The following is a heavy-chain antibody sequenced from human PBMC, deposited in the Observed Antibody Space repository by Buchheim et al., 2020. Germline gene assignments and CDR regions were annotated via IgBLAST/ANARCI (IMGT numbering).Heavy chain of an antibody. V-gene: IGHV3-30*04. D-gene: IGHD2-15*01. CDR2: ISDVATRT. J-gene: IGHJ4*02. CDR1: GISFSRYS. CDR3: ASDLSGGGLDY. Sequence: QVQLVESGGGVVQPGRSLRLSCAASGISFSRYSMHWVRQAPGKGLEWVAVISDVATRTNYADSVRGRFTIPRDNSRNTLYLQMGSLRLDDTAVFYCASDLSGGGLDYWGQGTL.